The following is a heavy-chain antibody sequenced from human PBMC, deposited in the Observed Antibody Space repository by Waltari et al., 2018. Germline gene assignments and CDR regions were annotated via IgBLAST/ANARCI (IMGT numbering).Heavy chain of an antibody. Sequence: EVQLVESGGGLVQPGGSLRLSCAASGFTFSSYWMGWVRQAPRKGLEWVANRKQYGSEKHYVDSVKGRFTISRDNAKNSLYLQINSLRAEDTAVYYCAREVMYSTAFDYWGQGTLVTVSS. J-gene: IGHJ4*02. V-gene: IGHV3-7*01. CDR3: AREVMYSTAFDY. CDR2: RKQYGSEK. CDR1: GFTFSSYW. D-gene: IGHD6-13*01.